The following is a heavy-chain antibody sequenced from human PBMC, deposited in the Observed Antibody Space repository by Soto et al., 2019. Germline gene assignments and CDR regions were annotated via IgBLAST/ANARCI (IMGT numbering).Heavy chain of an antibody. J-gene: IGHJ6*02. D-gene: IGHD6-13*01. CDR1: GGSISSGDYY. CDR3: ARHKAAAGTSYYYYGMDV. CDR2: IYYSGST. Sequence: SETLSLTCTVSGGSISSGDYYWSWIRQPPGKGLEWIGYIYYSGSTYYNPSLKSRVTISVDTSKNQFSLKLSSVTAADTAVYYCARHKAAAGTSYYYYGMDVWGQGTTVTVSS. V-gene: IGHV4-30-4*01.